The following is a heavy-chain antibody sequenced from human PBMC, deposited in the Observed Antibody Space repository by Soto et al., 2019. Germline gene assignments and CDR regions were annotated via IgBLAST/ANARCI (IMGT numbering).Heavy chain of an antibody. CDR1: GGTFSSYA. CDR3: VRAPLRTYWYYNGGASTPFDY. J-gene: IGHJ4*02. V-gene: IGHV1-69*13. CDR2: IIPIFGTA. Sequence: GASVKVSCKASGGTFSSYAISWVRQAPGQGLEWMGGIIPIFGTANYAQKFQGRVTITADESTSTAYMELSSLRSEDTAVYYCVRAPLRTYWYYNGGASTPFDYWARGTLGPVSS. D-gene: IGHD3-10*01.